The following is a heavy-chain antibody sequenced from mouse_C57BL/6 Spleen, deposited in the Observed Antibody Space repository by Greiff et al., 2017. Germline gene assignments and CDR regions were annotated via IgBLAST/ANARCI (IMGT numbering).Heavy chain of an antibody. D-gene: IGHD4-1*01. V-gene: IGHV1-15*01. CDR1: GYTFTDYE. CDR3: TRSNWAYYAMDY. CDR2: IDPETGGT. J-gene: IGHJ4*01. Sequence: QVQLQQSGAELVRPGASVTLSCKASGYTFTDYEMHWVKQTPVHGLEWIGAIDPETGGTAYNQKFKGKAILTADTSSSTAYMELRSLTSEDSAVYYCTRSNWAYYAMDYWGQGTSVTVSS.